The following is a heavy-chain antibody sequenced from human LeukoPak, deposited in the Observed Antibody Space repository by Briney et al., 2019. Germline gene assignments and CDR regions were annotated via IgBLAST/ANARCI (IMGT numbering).Heavy chain of an antibody. J-gene: IGHJ6*03. D-gene: IGHD1-26*01. CDR2: ISYDGSNK. CDR3: ARDKLRGSAGNYYYMDV. Sequence: GRSLRLSCAASGFTFSSYAMHWVRQAPGKGLEWVAVISYDGSNKYYADSVKARFTISRDNSKNTLYLQMNSLSADDTAVYYCARDKLRGSAGNYYYMDVWGKGTTVTVSS. V-gene: IGHV3-30*04. CDR1: GFTFSSYA.